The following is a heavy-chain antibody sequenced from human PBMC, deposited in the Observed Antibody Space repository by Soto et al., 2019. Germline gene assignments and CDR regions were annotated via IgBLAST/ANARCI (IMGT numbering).Heavy chain of an antibody. J-gene: IGHJ4*02. D-gene: IGHD3-22*01. CDR1: GYTFTSYD. CDR2: MNPNSGNT. V-gene: IGHV1-8*01. Sequence: ASVKVSCKASGYTFTSYDINWVRQATGQGLEWMGWMNPNSGNTGYAQKFQGRVTMTRSTSISTAYMELSSLRSEDTAVYYCARGGYYYDSSAYYRPFDYWGQGALVTVSS. CDR3: ARGGYYYDSSAYYRPFDY.